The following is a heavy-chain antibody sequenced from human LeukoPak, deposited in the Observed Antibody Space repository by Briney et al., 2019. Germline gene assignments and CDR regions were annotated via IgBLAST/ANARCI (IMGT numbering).Heavy chain of an antibody. V-gene: IGHV3-23*01. CDR1: GFSISSYA. CDR2: IGSDSGGI. Sequence: GGSLRLSCVASGFSISSYAMTWVRQAPGKGLEWVSAIGSDSGGIQYADSVKGRFSISRDNSKNTLYLQMNSLRAEDTAVYYCARDPAIEPRLVPDFDYWGQGTLVTVSS. D-gene: IGHD1-14*01. CDR3: ARDPAIEPRLVPDFDY. J-gene: IGHJ4*02.